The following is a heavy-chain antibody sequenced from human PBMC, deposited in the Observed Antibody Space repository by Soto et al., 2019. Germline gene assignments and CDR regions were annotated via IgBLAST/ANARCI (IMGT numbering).Heavy chain of an antibody. J-gene: IGHJ3*02. CDR3: AKTANGWFSAFDI. CDR1: GFTFSRYA. CDR2: ISGSGGTT. D-gene: IGHD6-19*01. Sequence: EGKLLESGGGLVQPGGSLRLSCAASGFTFSRYAMSWVRQAPGKGLEWVSAISGSGGTTYYADSVKGRFTFSRDNSKNTLYLQMNSLRAEDTAVYYCAKTANGWFSAFDIWGQGTMVTVSS. V-gene: IGHV3-23*01.